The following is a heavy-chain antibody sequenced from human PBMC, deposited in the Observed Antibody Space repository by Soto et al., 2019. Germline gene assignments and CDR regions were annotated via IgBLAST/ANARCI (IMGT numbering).Heavy chain of an antibody. CDR3: TRGGAARPDY. J-gene: IGHJ4*02. CDR1: GFRFTSFG. D-gene: IGHD2-15*01. CDR2: ISGLSATT. V-gene: IGHV3-48*04. Sequence: DVVLVNSGGGFVRPGESLRLSCGAPGFRFTSFGMNWVRQGPGKGLEWLSYISGLSATTYYADSVRGRFTVSRDNDMNLVFLQLNNLRGDDTAVYYCTRGGAARPDYWGQGSRVVVSS.